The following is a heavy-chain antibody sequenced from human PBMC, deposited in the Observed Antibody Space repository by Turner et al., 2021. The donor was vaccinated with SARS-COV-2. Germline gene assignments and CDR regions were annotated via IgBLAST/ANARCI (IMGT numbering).Heavy chain of an antibody. V-gene: IGHV1-8*01. Sequence: QVQLVQSGAQVKKPGASVKVSGKASGYTFTSYDINWVRQATGQGLEWMEWMNPNSGNTGYAQKFQGRVTMTRNTSISTAYMELSSLRSEDTAVYYCARTFTAMVRVDYWGQGTLVTVSS. CDR1: GYTFTSYD. J-gene: IGHJ4*02. D-gene: IGHD5-18*01. CDR3: ARTFTAMVRVDY. CDR2: MNPNSGNT.